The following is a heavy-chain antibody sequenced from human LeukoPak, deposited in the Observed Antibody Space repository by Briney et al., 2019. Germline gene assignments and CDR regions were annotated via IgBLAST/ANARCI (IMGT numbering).Heavy chain of an antibody. CDR1: GFTFSNYG. V-gene: IGHV3-30*18. CDR3: AKDGGWGLLRFSDY. D-gene: IGHD1-26*01. J-gene: IGHJ4*02. Sequence: GGSLRLSCAASGFTFSNYGMHWVRQAPGKGLEWVAIISYDGSNKYYADSVKGRFTISRDNSKNTLYLQMNSLRAEDTAVYYCAKDGGWGLLRFSDYWGQGTLVTVSS. CDR2: ISYDGSNK.